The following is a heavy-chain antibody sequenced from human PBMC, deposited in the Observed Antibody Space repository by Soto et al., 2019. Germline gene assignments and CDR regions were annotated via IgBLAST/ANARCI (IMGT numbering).Heavy chain of an antibody. V-gene: IGHV4-34*01. D-gene: IGHD4-17*01. Sequence: SSETLSLTCAVYGGSFSGYYWSWIRQPPGKGLEWIGEINHSGSTNYNPSLKSRVTISVDTSKNQFSLKLSSVTAADTAVYYCARVKHGDYVDYWGQGTLVTVSS. J-gene: IGHJ4*02. CDR3: ARVKHGDYVDY. CDR2: INHSGST. CDR1: GGSFSGYY.